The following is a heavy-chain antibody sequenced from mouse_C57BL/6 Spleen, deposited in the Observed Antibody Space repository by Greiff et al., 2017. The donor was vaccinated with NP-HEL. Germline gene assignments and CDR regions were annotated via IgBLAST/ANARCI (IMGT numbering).Heavy chain of an antibody. CDR1: GYTFTSYW. CDR2: IDPSDSYT. V-gene: IGHV1-69*01. J-gene: IGHJ3*01. CDR3: ARSTYRRFAY. Sequence: QVQLQQSGAELVMPGASVKLSCKASGYTFTSYWMHWVKQRPGQGLEWIGEIDPSDSYTNYNQKFKGKSTLTVDKSSSTAYMQLSSLTSEDSAVYYCARSTYRRFAYWGQGTLVTVSA.